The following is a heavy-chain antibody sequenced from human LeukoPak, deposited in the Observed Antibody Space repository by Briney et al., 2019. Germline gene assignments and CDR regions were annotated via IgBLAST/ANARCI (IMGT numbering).Heavy chain of an antibody. V-gene: IGHV4-34*01. Sequence: SETLSLTCAVYGETFSGYYWSWIRQSPGKGLEWIGEINYDGSTNYNPSLKTRVTISVDTSKNQFSLKLNSVTAADTAVYYCAREGVSVTNFEYWGQGTLVTVSS. D-gene: IGHD5/OR15-5a*01. J-gene: IGHJ4*02. CDR3: AREGVSVTNFEY. CDR1: GETFSGYY. CDR2: INYDGST.